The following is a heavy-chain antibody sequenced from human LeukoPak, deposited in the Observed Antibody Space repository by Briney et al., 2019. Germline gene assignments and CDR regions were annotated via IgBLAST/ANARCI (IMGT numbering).Heavy chain of an antibody. CDR3: ASSTRPDDSSGDDAFDI. CDR2: IYYSGST. CDR1: GGSISSYY. Sequence: SETLSLTCTVSGGSISSYYWSWIRRPPGKGLEWIGYIYYSGSTNYNPSLKSRVTISVDTSKNQFSLKLSSVTAADTAVYYCASSTRPDDSSGDDAFDIWGQGTMVTVSS. D-gene: IGHD3-22*01. J-gene: IGHJ3*02. V-gene: IGHV4-59*01.